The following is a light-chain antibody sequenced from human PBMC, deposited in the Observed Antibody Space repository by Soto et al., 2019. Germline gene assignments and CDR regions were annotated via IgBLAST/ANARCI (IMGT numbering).Light chain of an antibody. V-gene: IGKV3-15*01. CDR2: GSS. CDR3: HQYNSWPLT. CDR1: QSVNNN. J-gene: IGKJ4*01. Sequence: EIVMTQSPATMSVSTGDRATLSCRASQSVNNNLAWFQQKPGQAPRLINYGSSTRATGIPARFSGRGSGTEFTLTSSSLPSEDFAVYYFHQYNSWPLTFGGGTKVEIK.